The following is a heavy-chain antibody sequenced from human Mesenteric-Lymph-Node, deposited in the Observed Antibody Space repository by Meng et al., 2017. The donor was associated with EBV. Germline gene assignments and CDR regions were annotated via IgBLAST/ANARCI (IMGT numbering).Heavy chain of an antibody. CDR1: GGSISSSNW. D-gene: IGHD3-16*01. CDR2: IYHSGST. V-gene: IGHV4-4*02. J-gene: IGHJ4*02. Sequence: QVEVEGSGPGLVKPSRTLSLPCAVSGGSISSSNWWSWVRQPPGKGLEWIGEIYHSGSTNYNPSLKSRVTISVDKSKNQFSLKLSSVTAADTAVYYCARDLGGKGEDYWGQGTLVTVS. CDR3: ARDLGGKGEDY.